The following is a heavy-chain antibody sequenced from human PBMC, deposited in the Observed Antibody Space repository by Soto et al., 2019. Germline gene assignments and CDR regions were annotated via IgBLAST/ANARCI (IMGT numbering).Heavy chain of an antibody. CDR2: ITSSSSYI. Sequence: GGSMRLSCAASGLPFNSYSMNWVRQAPGKGLEWVSSITSSSSYIFYADSVKGRFTISRDNAKNSLYLQMNSLRAEDTAVYYCARDQPGYSYGYGLGYWGQGTLVTVSS. J-gene: IGHJ4*02. V-gene: IGHV3-21*01. CDR1: GLPFNSYS. D-gene: IGHD5-18*01. CDR3: ARDQPGYSYGYGLGY.